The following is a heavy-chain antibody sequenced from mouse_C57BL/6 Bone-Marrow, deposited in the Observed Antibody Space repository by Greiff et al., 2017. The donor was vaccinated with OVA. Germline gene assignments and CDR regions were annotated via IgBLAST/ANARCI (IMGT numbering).Heavy chain of an antibody. Sequence: EVKLVASGGGLVKPGGSLKLSCAASGFTFSDYGMHWVRQAPEKGLEWVAYISSGSSTIYYADTVKGRFTISRDNAKNTLFLQMTSLRSEDTAMYYCARGYGYDRYYAMDYWGQGTSVTVSS. CDR1: GFTFSDYG. D-gene: IGHD2-2*01. CDR3: ARGYGYDRYYAMDY. CDR2: ISSGSSTI. J-gene: IGHJ4*01. V-gene: IGHV5-17*01.